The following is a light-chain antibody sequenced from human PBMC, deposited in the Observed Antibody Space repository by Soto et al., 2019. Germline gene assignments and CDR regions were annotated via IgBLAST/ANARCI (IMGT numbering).Light chain of an antibody. V-gene: IGKV1-16*01. Sequence: DIQMTQSPSSLAASLGDRVTINCRASQNIDNYLNWYQLKPGKAPKLLIYATSTLHSGVPSRFSGSGSGTDFTLTISSLQPDDFAMYYCQQYNPYSRTFGQGTKVDI. CDR1: QNIDNY. CDR3: QQYNPYSRT. J-gene: IGKJ1*01. CDR2: ATS.